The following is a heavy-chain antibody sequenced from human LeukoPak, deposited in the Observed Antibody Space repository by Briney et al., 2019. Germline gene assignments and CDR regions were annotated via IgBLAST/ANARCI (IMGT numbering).Heavy chain of an antibody. D-gene: IGHD4-11*01. CDR1: GFTLHDYY. J-gene: IGHJ6*03. CDR3: ARDASERGFGYSNDYGYMDV. CDR2: FCITCNTI. Sequence: GGSLRLPCSASGFTLHDYYMRWIRQAPGEGLQGVAYFCITCNTILHAHCVECRFTIFRDNSKKSLYLQMNSLSAEDTAVYFCARDASERGFGYSNDYGYMDVWGKGTMVAVSS. V-gene: IGHV3-11*01.